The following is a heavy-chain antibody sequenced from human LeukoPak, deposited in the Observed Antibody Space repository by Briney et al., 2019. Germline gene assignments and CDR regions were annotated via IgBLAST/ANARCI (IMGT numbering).Heavy chain of an antibody. CDR1: GFSFSSYG. V-gene: IGHV3-30*02. CDR3: AIAPAIAGFYMDV. CDR2: IRSDGSDK. D-gene: IGHD2-21*02. Sequence: GGSLRLSCAASGFSFSSYGMHWVRQAPGKGLEWVAIIRSDGSDKSYTHSVEGRFTISRDNSRNTLYLQMNSLRAEDTAVYFCAIAPAIAGFYMDVWGKGTTVTVSS. J-gene: IGHJ6*03.